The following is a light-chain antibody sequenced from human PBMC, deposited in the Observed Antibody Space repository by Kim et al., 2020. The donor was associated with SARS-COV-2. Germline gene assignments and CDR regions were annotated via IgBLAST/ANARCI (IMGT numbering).Light chain of an antibody. CDR3: QQLNSYPWT. Sequence: IQLTQSPSSLSASVGDRVTITCRASQGISSYLAWYQQKPGKAPKLLIYAASTLQSGVPSRFSGSGSGTDFTLTISSPQPEDFATYYCQQLNSYPWTFGQGTKVDIK. V-gene: IGKV1-9*01. J-gene: IGKJ1*01. CDR2: AAS. CDR1: QGISSY.